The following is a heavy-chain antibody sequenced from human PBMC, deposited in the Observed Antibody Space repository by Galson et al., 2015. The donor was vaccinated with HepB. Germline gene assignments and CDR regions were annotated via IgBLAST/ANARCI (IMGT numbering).Heavy chain of an antibody. J-gene: IGHJ6*02. V-gene: IGHV1-2*04. CDR2: INPNSGGT. Sequence: SVKVSCKASGYTFTGYYTHWVRQAPGQGLEWMGWINPNSGGTNYAQKFQGWVTMTRDSSISTAYMELSRLRSGDTAVYYCARDSGTYSSSWYYYYYGMDVRGQGSTVTVSS. CDR1: GYTFTGYY. D-gene: IGHD6-13*01. CDR3: ARDSGTYSSSWYYYYYGMDV.